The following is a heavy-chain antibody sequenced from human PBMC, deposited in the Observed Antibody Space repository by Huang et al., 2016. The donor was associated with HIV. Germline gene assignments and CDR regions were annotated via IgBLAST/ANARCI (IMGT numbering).Heavy chain of an antibody. V-gene: IGHV3-15*01. J-gene: IGHJ4*02. CDR2: IISKGDGGTT. CDR3: TTVYDFWSAYEYPFDY. CDR1: GFTFGNAW. Sequence: EVQLVESGGDLVKPGGSLGLPLAASGFTFGNAWLGWVRQAQGKGLEWVGRIISKGDGGTTDYAAPMKGRFTISRDDSKNTLYLQMNSLKTEDTAVYYCTTVYDFWSAYEYPFDYWGQGTLVTVSS. D-gene: IGHD3-3*01.